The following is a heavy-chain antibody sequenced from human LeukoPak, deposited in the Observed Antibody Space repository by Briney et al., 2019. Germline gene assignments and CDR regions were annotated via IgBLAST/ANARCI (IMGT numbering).Heavy chain of an antibody. J-gene: IGHJ4*02. CDR3: ARDLVRGVIDFDY. CDR1: GYTFTGYY. V-gene: IGHV1-2*02. CDR2: INPNSGGT. Sequence: ASVKVSCKASGYTFTGYYMHWVRQAPGQGLEWMGWINPNSGGTNFAQKFQGRVTMTRDTSISTAYMELSRLSSDDTAVYYCARDLVRGVIDFDYWGQGTLVTVSS. D-gene: IGHD3-10*01.